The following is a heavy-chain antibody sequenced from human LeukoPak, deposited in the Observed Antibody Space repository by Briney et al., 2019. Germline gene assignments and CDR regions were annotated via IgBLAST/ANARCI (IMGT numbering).Heavy chain of an antibody. D-gene: IGHD2-8*01. V-gene: IGHV3-23*01. CDR2: ITDSGGNT. CDR1: GFTFSSYA. J-gene: IGHJ4*02. Sequence: GGSLRLSCAASGFTFSSYAMSWVRQAPGKGLEWVSAITDSGGNTYYAAPVKGRFTISRDNSKNTLYLQMNSLRAEDTAVYYCARAGHCTNGICYTADFDYWGQGSLVTVSS. CDR3: ARAGHCTNGICYTADFDY.